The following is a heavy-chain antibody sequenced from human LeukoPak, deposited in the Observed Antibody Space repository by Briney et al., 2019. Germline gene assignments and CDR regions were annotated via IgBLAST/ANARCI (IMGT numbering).Heavy chain of an antibody. D-gene: IGHD3-22*01. V-gene: IGHV4-39*01. J-gene: IGHJ1*01. CDR2: IYHSGRT. CDR1: GDYISSSSYY. CDR3: ARRRYYDSTGYFE. Sequence: SETLSLTCAVSGDYISSSSYYWGWIRQSPGTGLEWIGDIYHSGRTDYNPSLKSRVAISIDTSKNQFSLRLRSMTAADTAVFYCARRRYYDSTGYFEWGRGTLVTVSS.